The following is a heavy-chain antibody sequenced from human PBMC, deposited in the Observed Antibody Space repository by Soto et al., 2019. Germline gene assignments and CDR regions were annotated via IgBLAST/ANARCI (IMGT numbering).Heavy chain of an antibody. Sequence: GGSLRLSCAASGFTVSSNYMSWVRQAPGKGLEWVSVIYSGGSTNYADSVKGRFTISRDNSKNTLYLQMNSLRAEDTAVYYCARDPPSSYYYDSSGYVAGWGQGTTVTVSS. J-gene: IGHJ6*02. CDR2: IYSGGST. CDR1: GFTVSSNY. V-gene: IGHV3-66*01. D-gene: IGHD3-22*01. CDR3: ARDPPSSYYYDSSGYVAG.